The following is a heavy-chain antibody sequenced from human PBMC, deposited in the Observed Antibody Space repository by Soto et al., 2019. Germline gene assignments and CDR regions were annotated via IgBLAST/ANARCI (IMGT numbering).Heavy chain of an antibody. V-gene: IGHV1-18*01. CDR2: ITYNGDT. CDR3: ARAVITAYGVLDY. CDR1: GYTFTNYG. J-gene: IGHJ4*02. Sequence: QVQLVQSGAEVKKPGASVKVSCKASGYTFTNYGFSWVRQAPGQGLEWMGWITYNGDTNWPQKFRGRVTMTTDTSKSTGYMELRNLRSDDTAVYYCARAVITAYGVLDYWGQGTLVTVSS. D-gene: IGHD3-16*01.